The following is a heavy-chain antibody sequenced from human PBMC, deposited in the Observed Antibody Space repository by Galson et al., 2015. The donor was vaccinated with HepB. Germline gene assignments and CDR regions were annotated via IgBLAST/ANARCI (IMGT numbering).Heavy chain of an antibody. CDR3: AKDFKDHQLLFWSPAPTDV. Sequence: SLRLSCAASGFTFSSCAMSWVRQAPGKGLEWVSAISGSGGSTYYADSVKGRFTISRDNSKNTLYLQMNSLRAEDTAVYYCAKDFKDHQLLFWSPAPTDVWGKGTTVTVSS. CDR2: ISGSGGST. CDR1: GFTFSSCA. V-gene: IGHV3-23*01. J-gene: IGHJ6*04. D-gene: IGHD2-2*01.